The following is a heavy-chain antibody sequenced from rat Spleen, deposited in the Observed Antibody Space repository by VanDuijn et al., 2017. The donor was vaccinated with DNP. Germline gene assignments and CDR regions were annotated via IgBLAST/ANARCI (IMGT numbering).Heavy chain of an antibody. V-gene: IGHV5-7*01. D-gene: IGHD1-2*01. CDR3: AARYSSSWFAY. CDR1: GFIFSDYN. J-gene: IGHJ3*01. CDR2: ISYDGSST. Sequence: EVQLVGSGGGLVPPGRPLKLSCAASGFIFSDYNMAWVRRAPKKGPEWVATISYDGSSTYYRDSLTGRFTISRDDAKNTLYLQMNSLRSEDTATYYCAARYSSSWFAYWGQGTLVTVSS.